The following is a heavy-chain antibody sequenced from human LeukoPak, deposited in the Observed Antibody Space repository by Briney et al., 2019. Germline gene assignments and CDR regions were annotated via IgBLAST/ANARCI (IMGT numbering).Heavy chain of an antibody. Sequence: ASVKVSCKASGGTFSSYAISWVRQAPGQGLEWMGGIIPISGTANYAQKFQGRVTITADESTSTAYMELSSLRSEDTAVYYCARGPPFPQYYDSSGYHEEYFQHWGQGTLVTVSS. J-gene: IGHJ1*01. CDR1: GGTFSSYA. D-gene: IGHD3-22*01. CDR3: ARGPPFPQYYDSSGYHEEYFQH. CDR2: IIPISGTA. V-gene: IGHV1-69*13.